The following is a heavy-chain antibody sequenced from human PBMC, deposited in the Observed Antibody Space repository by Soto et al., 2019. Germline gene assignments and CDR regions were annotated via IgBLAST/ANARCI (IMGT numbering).Heavy chain of an antibody. CDR2: TNWNSGNI. V-gene: IGHV3-9*01. D-gene: IGHD1-1*01. CDR1: GFTFDDYA. J-gene: IGHJ4*02. Sequence: GGSLRLSCAASGFTFDDYAMHWVRQAPGKGLEWVSATNWNSGNISYADSARGRFTISRDNAKNSLYLQMNSLRAEDTAFYFCTKDAKSTTLYYFGSCGQGTLVTVSS. CDR3: TKDAKSTTLYYFGS.